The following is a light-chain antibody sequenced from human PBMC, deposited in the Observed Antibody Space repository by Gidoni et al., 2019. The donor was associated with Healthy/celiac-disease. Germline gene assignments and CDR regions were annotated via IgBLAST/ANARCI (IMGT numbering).Light chain of an antibody. CDR3: QRRSNWPLT. CDR1: QSVSSY. V-gene: IGKV3-11*01. CDR2: DAS. Sequence: EILLTQSPATLSLSPGERATLSCRASQSVSSYLAWYQQKPGQAPRLLIYDASNRATGIPARFSGSGSGTDFTLTICSLEPEDFAVYYCQRRSNWPLTFGGGTKVEIK. J-gene: IGKJ4*01.